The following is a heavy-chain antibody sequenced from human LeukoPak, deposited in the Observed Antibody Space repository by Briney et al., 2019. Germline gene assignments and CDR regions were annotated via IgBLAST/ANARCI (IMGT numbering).Heavy chain of an antibody. Sequence: SETLSLTCAVYGGSFSGYYWSWIRQPSGKGLEWIGEINHSGSTNYNPSLKSRVTISVDTSKNQFSLKLSSVTAADTAVYYCARDSRITMVRGVIIPYYGMDVWGQGTTVTVSS. D-gene: IGHD3-10*01. V-gene: IGHV4-34*01. CDR1: GGSFSGYY. J-gene: IGHJ6*02. CDR2: INHSGST. CDR3: ARDSRITMVRGVIIPYYGMDV.